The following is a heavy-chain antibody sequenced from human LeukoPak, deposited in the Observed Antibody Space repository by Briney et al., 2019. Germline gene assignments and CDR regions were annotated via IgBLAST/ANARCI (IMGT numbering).Heavy chain of an antibody. J-gene: IGHJ4*02. V-gene: IGHV4-34*01. CDR2: INRRGGT. CDR1: GGSFSGYF. Sequence: PSETLSLTCGVSGGSFSGYFWTWIRQFPGRGLEWVGEINRRGGTYYNPSLESRLAISLDTSQNQFSLNLTSVTAADTAVYFCARGGTTYFSGSGTHPWGQGTLVTVSS. CDR3: ARGGTTYFSGSGTHP. D-gene: IGHD3-10*01.